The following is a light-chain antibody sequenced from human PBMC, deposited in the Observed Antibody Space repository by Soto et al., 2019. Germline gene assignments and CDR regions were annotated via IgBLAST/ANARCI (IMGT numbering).Light chain of an antibody. CDR1: QSVSSAY. J-gene: IGKJ1*01. V-gene: IGKV3-20*01. CDR2: GIS. CDR3: QQYGSSGT. Sequence: EIVLTQSPGTLSLSPGETATLSCRASQSVSSAYLAWYQQKPGQAPRLLIYGISSRATGIPDRFRGRGSGTDFTLTISRLEPEDFAVYYCQQYGSSGTFGQGTKVEIK.